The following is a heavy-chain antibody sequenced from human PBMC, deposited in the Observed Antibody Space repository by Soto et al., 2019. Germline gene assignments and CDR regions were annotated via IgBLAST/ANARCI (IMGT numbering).Heavy chain of an antibody. J-gene: IGHJ4*02. CDR1: GYTFTGYY. CDR3: ARVPKYCSGGSCYVVYFDY. Sequence: ASVKVSCKASGYTFTGYYMHWVRQAPGQGLDWMGWINPNSGGTNYAQKFQGWVTMTRDTSISTAYMELSRLRSDDTAVYYCARVPKYCSGGSCYVVYFDYWGQGTLVTVSS. D-gene: IGHD2-15*01. V-gene: IGHV1-2*04. CDR2: INPNSGGT.